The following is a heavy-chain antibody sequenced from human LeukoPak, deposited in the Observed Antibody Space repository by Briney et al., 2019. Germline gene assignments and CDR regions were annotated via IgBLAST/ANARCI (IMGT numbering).Heavy chain of an antibody. D-gene: IGHD2-2*01. CDR1: GFTFSSYA. CDR3: ARDFSCSSTSCYYYYGLDV. J-gene: IGHJ6*02. CDR2: MSYDGSNK. Sequence: PGGSLRLSCAASGFTFSSYAMHWVRQAPGKGLEWVAIMSYDGSNKYYAGSVKGRFTISRDNSKNTLYMQMNSLRSEDTAVYYCARDFSCSSTSCYYYYGLDVWGQGTTVTVSS. V-gene: IGHV3-30-3*01.